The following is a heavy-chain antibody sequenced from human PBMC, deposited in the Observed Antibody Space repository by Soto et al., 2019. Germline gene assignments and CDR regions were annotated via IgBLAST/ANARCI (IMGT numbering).Heavy chain of an antibody. Sequence: GGSLRLSCAASGFTFSSYWMHWVRQAPGKGLVWVSRINSDGSSTSYADSVKGRFTISRDNAKNTLYLQMSSLRAEDTAVYYCARDSRYYDFWSGYMAAYGMDVWGQGTTVTVSS. CDR1: GFTFSSYW. J-gene: IGHJ6*02. D-gene: IGHD3-3*01. CDR3: ARDSRYYDFWSGYMAAYGMDV. V-gene: IGHV3-74*01. CDR2: INSDGSST.